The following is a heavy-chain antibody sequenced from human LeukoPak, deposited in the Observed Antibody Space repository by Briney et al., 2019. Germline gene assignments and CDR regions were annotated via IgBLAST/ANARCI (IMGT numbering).Heavy chain of an antibody. Sequence: PGGSLXXXXXAXGFTFSSYAMSWVRQAPGKGLEGVSAISXSGGSTYYADSVKGRFTISRDNSKNRLYVQMNRLRDEDTAVYYCAKTGGVLEWLLPYHFDYWGQGTLVTVSS. CDR3: AKTGGVLEWLLPYHFDY. CDR1: GFTFSSYA. D-gene: IGHD3-3*01. CDR2: ISXSGGST. V-gene: IGHV3-23*01. J-gene: IGHJ4*02.